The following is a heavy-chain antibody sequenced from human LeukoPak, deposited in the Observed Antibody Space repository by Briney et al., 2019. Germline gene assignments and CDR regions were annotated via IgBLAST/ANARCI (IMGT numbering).Heavy chain of an antibody. J-gene: IGHJ3*02. V-gene: IGHV4-59*12. CDR2: IYYSGST. Sequence: SETLSLTCTVSGGSINSYYWSWIRQPPGKGLEWIGYIYYSGSTNYNPSLKSRVTISVDTSKNQFSLKLSSLTAADTAVYYCARTACSGGTCYSQRGAFDIWGQGTMVTVSS. CDR1: GGSINSYY. D-gene: IGHD2-15*01. CDR3: ARTACSGGTCYSQRGAFDI.